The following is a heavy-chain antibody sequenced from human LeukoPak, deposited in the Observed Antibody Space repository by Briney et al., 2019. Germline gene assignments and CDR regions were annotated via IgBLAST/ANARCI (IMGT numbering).Heavy chain of an antibody. CDR1: GYSIRRGHY. J-gene: IGHJ4*02. Sequence: SETLSLTRAVSGYSIRRGHYWGWTRQTPGKGVEWIGRLSDSGSTCYNSCLKSRVTISVDTSKSHFSLRLSSVTAADPAVYYCAISIPAFDYWGQGTLVTVSS. D-gene: IGHD1-14*01. V-gene: IGHV4-38-2*01. CDR3: AISIPAFDY. CDR2: LSDSGST.